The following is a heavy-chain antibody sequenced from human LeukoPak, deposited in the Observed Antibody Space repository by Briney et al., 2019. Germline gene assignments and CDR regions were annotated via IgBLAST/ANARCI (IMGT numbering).Heavy chain of an antibody. J-gene: IGHJ3*02. D-gene: IGHD5-12*01. CDR3: ARGSPYDSEDDAFDI. Sequence: ASVKVSCKASGGTFSSYAISWVRQAPGQGLEWMGGIIPIFGTANYAQKFQGRVAITTDESTSTAYMELSSLRSEDTAVYYCARGSPYDSEDDAFDIWGQGTMVTVSS. CDR2: IIPIFGTA. V-gene: IGHV1-69*05. CDR1: GGTFSSYA.